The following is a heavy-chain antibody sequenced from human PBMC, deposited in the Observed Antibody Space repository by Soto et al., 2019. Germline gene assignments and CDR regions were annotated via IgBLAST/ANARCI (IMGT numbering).Heavy chain of an antibody. V-gene: IGHV5-10-1*01. Sequence: GESLKISCQASGYTFTNYYIAWVRQVPGKGLEWMGRIDPSDSYIKYSPSFEGHVTMSVDKSISTAFLQWSSLKASDTAMYYCARQYCSSTSCYHYYYYGMDVWGQGTTVTVSS. J-gene: IGHJ6*02. D-gene: IGHD2-2*01. CDR2: IDPSDSYI. CDR3: ARQYCSSTSCYHYYYYGMDV. CDR1: GYTFTNYY.